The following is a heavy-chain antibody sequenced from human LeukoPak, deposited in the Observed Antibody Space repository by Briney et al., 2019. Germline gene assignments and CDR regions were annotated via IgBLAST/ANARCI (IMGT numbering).Heavy chain of an antibody. Sequence: SGTLSLTCAVSGASISGNYWWSWVRQSPGKGLEWIGRISSSGSTNYNPSLKSRVTISVDTSKNQFSLKLSSVTAADTAVYFCARGPYSYDSSGAFDIWGQGTMVTVSS. CDR1: GASISGNYW. V-gene: IGHV4-4*02. D-gene: IGHD3-22*01. CDR2: ISSSGST. CDR3: ARGPYSYDSSGAFDI. J-gene: IGHJ3*02.